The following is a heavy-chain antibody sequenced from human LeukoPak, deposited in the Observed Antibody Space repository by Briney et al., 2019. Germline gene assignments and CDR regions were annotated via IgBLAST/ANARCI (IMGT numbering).Heavy chain of an antibody. Sequence: GGSLRLSCAASGFTFSGSAMHWVRQASGKGLEWVGRIRSKANSYATAYAASVKGRFTISRDDSKNTAYLQMNSLKTEDTAVYYCTRLRATGYYYGSGSYYYYYGMDVWGQGTTVTVSS. CDR3: TRLRATGYYYGSGSYYYYYGMDV. CDR1: GFTFSGSA. CDR2: IRSKANSYAT. D-gene: IGHD3-10*01. J-gene: IGHJ6*02. V-gene: IGHV3-73*01.